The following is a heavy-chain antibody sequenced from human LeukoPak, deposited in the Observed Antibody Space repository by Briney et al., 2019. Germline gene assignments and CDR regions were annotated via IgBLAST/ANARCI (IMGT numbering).Heavy chain of an antibody. V-gene: IGHV4-4*07. J-gene: IGHJ4*02. D-gene: IGHD7-27*01. Sequence: SETLSLTCTVSGGSISGYNWTWIRQPVGKGLEWIGRIYSRGRAKYNPSLMSGVTMSLDTTQNQFYIKQKSVTAADTAIYYCVRVTGYDDWGQGTLVTVSS. CDR3: VRVTGYDD. CDR1: GGSISGYN. CDR2: IYSRGRA.